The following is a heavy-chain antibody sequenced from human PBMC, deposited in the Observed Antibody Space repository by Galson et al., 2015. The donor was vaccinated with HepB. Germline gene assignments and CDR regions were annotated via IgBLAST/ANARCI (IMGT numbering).Heavy chain of an antibody. CDR1: GYTISNIY. Sequence: SLRLSCAASGYTISNIYVSWVRQAPGKGLEWVSLIYSDGSTYYADSVKGRFTISRDNSKNTLYLQMNSLRPEDTAVYYCAKDQGDGYRNYYYYYGMDVWGQGTTVTVS. V-gene: IGHV3-66*02. J-gene: IGHJ6*02. CDR3: AKDQGDGYRNYYYYYGMDV. D-gene: IGHD5-24*01. CDR2: IYSDGST.